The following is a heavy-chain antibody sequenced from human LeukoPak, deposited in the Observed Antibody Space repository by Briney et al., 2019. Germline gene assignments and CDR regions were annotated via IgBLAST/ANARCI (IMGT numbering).Heavy chain of an antibody. J-gene: IGHJ4*02. CDR1: GFTFSTYA. CDR2: VRGSGSDT. V-gene: IGHV3-23*01. Sequence: GASLRLSCVISGFTFSTYAMSWVRQAPGKGLEWVSAVRGSGSDTYCADSVKGRFTISRDNSKNTLYLQMNSLRAEDTAIYYCAKTSRRNSAYDSPFDSWGQGTLVTVSS. CDR3: AKTSRRNSAYDSPFDS. D-gene: IGHD5-12*01.